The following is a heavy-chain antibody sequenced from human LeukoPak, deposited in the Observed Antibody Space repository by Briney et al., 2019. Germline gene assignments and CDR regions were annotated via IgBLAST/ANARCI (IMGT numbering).Heavy chain of an antibody. CDR2: ISRSSSYI. V-gene: IGHV3-21*01. Sequence: GGSLRLSCAASGFTLSSYTMTWVRQAPGKGLEWVSSISRSSSYIYYVDSVKGRFTISRDNAKKSLFLQMNSLRAEDTAVYYCVRDRDYYDSSNYYLHSTFDYWGQGTLVTVSS. CDR1: GFTLSSYT. CDR3: VRDRDYYDSSNYYLHSTFDY. D-gene: IGHD3-22*01. J-gene: IGHJ4*02.